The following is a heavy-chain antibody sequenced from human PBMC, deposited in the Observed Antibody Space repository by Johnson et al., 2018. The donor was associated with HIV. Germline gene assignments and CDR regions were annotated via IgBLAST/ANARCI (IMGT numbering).Heavy chain of an antibody. V-gene: IGHV3-11*04. Sequence: QVQLVESGGGVVRPGGSLRLSCAASGFTFSDYYMSWIRQAPGKGLEWVSYISSSGRTIYYADSVNGRFTISRANATNSRYLQMNSLRAEGTAVYYCARTPSLPVAFDIWGQGTMVTVSS. CDR2: ISSSGRTI. J-gene: IGHJ3*02. CDR3: ARTPSLPVAFDI. CDR1: GFTFSDYY.